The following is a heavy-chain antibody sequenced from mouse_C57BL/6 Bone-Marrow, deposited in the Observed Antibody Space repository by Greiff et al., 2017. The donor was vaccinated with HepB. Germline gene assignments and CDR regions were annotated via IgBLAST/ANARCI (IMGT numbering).Heavy chain of an antibody. J-gene: IGHJ4*01. CDR1: GYTFTDYY. V-gene: IGHV1-76*01. Sequence: QVQLKESGAELVRPGASVTLSCKASGYTFTDYYINWVKQRPGQGLEWIARIYPGSGNTYYNEKFKGKATLTAEKSSSTAYMQLSSLTSEDSAVYFCARRCYAMDYWGQGTSVTVSS. CDR2: IYPGSGNT. CDR3: ARRCYAMDY.